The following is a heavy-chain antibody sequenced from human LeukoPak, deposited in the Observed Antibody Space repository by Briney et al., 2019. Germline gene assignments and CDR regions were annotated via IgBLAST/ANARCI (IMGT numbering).Heavy chain of an antibody. CDR2: IYYSGST. CDR1: GGSISSYY. V-gene: IGHV4-59*01. D-gene: IGHD3-16*01. J-gene: IGHJ4*02. Sequence: PSETLSLTCTVSGGSISSYYWSWIRQPPGKGLEWIGYIYYSGSTNYNPSLKSRVTISVDTSKNQFSLKLSSVTAADTAVYYCAGAYGTGLGTTFDYWGQGTLVTVSS. CDR3: AGAYGTGLGTTFDY.